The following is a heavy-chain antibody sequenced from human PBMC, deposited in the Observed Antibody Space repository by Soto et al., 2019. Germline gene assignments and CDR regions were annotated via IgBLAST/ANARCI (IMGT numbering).Heavy chain of an antibody. CDR1: GGSFSGYY. Sequence: SETLSLTCAVYGGSFSGYYWSWIRQPPGKGLEWIGEINHSGSTNYNPSLKSRVTISVDTSKNQFSLKLSSVTAADTAVYYCARAGYCSSTSCSTSDYYHGMDVWGQGTTVTVSS. V-gene: IGHV4-34*01. D-gene: IGHD2-2*01. CDR2: INHSGST. CDR3: ARAGYCSSTSCSTSDYYHGMDV. J-gene: IGHJ6*02.